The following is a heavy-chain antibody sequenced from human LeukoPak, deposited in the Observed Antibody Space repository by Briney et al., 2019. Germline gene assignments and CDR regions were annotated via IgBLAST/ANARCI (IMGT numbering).Heavy chain of an antibody. V-gene: IGHV4-59*01. CDR1: GGSISTYY. D-gene: IGHD4-17*01. Sequence: PSETLSLTCTVYGGSISTYYWNWIRQPPGKGLEWIGFVHYSGSTNYNPFLKSRVTVSVDISKNQFSLNLSSVTAADTAVYYCARARGGYGDYGSWFDPWGQGTLVPVSS. CDR2: VHYSGST. J-gene: IGHJ5*02. CDR3: ARARGGYGDYGSWFDP.